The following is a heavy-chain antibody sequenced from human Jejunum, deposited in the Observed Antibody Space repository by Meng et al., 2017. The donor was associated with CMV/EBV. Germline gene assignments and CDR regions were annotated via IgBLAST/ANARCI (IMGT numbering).Heavy chain of an antibody. D-gene: IGHD1-26*01. CDR1: EFSVSRNN. CDR2: IYSGNTT. CDR3: AKKYSGSCDY. J-gene: IGHJ4*02. V-gene: IGHV3-53*01. Sequence: SCTASEFSVSRNNMTWVRQAPGKGLEWVSAIYSGNTTYYADSVKGRFTISRDNSKNTLYLQMNSLRAEDTAVYYCAKKYSGSCDYWGQGTRVTVSS.